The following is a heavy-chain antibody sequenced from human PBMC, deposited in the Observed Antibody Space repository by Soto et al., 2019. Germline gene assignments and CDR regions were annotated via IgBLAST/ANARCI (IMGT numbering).Heavy chain of an antibody. Sequence: EGSLRLSCGASGCTFSSYSMNVVRQAPGKGLEWVSSISSSSSYIYYADSVKGRFTISRDNAKNSLYLQMNSLRAEDTAVYYCARGAYSGSYLLYWGQGTLVTVSS. D-gene: IGHD1-26*01. CDR3: ARGAYSGSYLLY. J-gene: IGHJ4*02. CDR1: GCTFSSYS. CDR2: ISSSSSYI. V-gene: IGHV3-21*01.